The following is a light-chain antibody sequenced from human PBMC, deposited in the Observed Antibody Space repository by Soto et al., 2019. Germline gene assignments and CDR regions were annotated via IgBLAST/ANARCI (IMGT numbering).Light chain of an antibody. CDR1: SSDVGGYNY. J-gene: IGLJ1*01. CDR2: EVN. V-gene: IGLV2-8*01. CDR3: SSYAGSSNV. Sequence: QSVLTQPPSASGSPGQSVAISCTGTSSDVGGYNYVSWYQQHPANAPKLMIYEVNKRPSGVPDRFSGSKSGNTASLTVSGLQAEDEADYYCSSYAGSSNVFGTGTKVTVL.